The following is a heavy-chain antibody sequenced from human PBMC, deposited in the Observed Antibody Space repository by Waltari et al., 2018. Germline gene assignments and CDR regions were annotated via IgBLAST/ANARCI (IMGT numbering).Heavy chain of an antibody. Sequence: EVQLVESGGGLVQPGRSLRLSCTASGFTFGDYAMSWVRQAPGKGLEWVGFIRSKAYGGTTEYAASVKGRFTISRDDSKSIAYLQMNSLKTEDTAVYYCTRALSYEGDYYYYYMDVWGKGTTVTVSS. D-gene: IGHD3-22*01. V-gene: IGHV3-49*04. J-gene: IGHJ6*03. CDR2: IRSKAYGGTT. CDR1: GFTFGDYA. CDR3: TRALSYEGDYYYYYMDV.